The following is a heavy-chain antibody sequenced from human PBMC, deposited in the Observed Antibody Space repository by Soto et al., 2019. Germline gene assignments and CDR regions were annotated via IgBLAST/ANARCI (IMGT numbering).Heavy chain of an antibody. Sequence: EVQLVESGGGLVQPGRSLRLSCAASGFTFDDYAMHWVRQAPGKGLEWVSGISWNSGSIGYADSVKGRFTISRDNAKNSLYLQMNSLRAEDTALYDCAKDMASTVSDGMDVWGQGTTVTVSS. CDR2: ISWNSGSI. D-gene: IGHD4-17*01. CDR3: AKDMASTVSDGMDV. CDR1: GFTFDDYA. J-gene: IGHJ6*02. V-gene: IGHV3-9*01.